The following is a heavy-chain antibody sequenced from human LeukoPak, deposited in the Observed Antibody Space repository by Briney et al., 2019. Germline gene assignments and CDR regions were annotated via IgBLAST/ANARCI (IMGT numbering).Heavy chain of an antibody. Sequence: GGSLRLSCAASGFVFGSYEMNWVRQAPGKGLEWVSYISSSGSSIYYADSVRGRFTISRDNAKSTLYLQMNSLRAEDTAVYYCASLGPEGGDYTSRWDSDFWGQGTLITVSP. D-gene: IGHD6-13*01. V-gene: IGHV3-48*03. CDR2: ISSSGSSI. CDR1: GFVFGSYE. CDR3: ASLGPEGGDYTSRWDSDF. J-gene: IGHJ4*02.